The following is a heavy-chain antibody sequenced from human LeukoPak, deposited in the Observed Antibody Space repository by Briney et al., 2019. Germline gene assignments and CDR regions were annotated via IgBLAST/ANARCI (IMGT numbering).Heavy chain of an antibody. J-gene: IGHJ4*02. D-gene: IGHD6-13*01. CDR1: EFSFSSYA. CDR3: ATSIAAAGPFDY. Sequence: GGSLRLSCAASEFSFSSYAMHWARQAPGKGLEWVAATSYGGTNEYHADSVKGRFTISRDNSKNTLYLQMNSLRAEDTAVYYCATSIAAAGPFDYWGQGTLVTVSS. CDR2: TSYGGTNE. V-gene: IGHV3-30-3*01.